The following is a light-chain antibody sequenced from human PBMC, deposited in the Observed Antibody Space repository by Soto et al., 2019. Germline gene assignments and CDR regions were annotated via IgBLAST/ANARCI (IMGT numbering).Light chain of an antibody. CDR2: GAS. J-gene: IGKJ1*01. CDR1: QSVSSTY. V-gene: IGKV3-20*01. CDR3: HQYVSSWT. Sequence: EIVLTQSPGTLSLSPGERATLSRRASQSVSSTYVAWYQQKSGQAPSLLIYGASSRATGIQDRFSGSGSGTDFTLTISRMEPEDFAVYYCHQYVSSWTFGQGTKVDI.